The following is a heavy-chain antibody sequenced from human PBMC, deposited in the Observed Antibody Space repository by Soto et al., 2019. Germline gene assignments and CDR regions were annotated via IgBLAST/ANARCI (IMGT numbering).Heavy chain of an antibody. Sequence: GVSLRLSCAASGFTFSSYGMHWVRQAPGKGLEWVAVIWYDGSNKYYADSVKGRFTISRDNSKNTLYLQMNSLRAEDTAVYYCARGLFQLPHYYYYMDVWGKGTTVTVSS. CDR2: IWYDGSNK. D-gene: IGHD2-2*01. CDR1: GFTFSSYG. J-gene: IGHJ6*03. CDR3: ARGLFQLPHYYYYMDV. V-gene: IGHV3-33*01.